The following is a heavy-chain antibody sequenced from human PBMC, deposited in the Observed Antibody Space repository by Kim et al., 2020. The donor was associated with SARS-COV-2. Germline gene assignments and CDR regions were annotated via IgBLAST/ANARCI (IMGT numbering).Heavy chain of an antibody. V-gene: IGHV1-8*01. CDR3: TRHRSGHNDNWFDP. CDR2: MNPNSGNT. D-gene: IGHD6-19*01. J-gene: IGHJ5*02. Sequence: ASVKVSCKASGYTFTSYDINWVRQATGQGLEWLGWMNPNSGNTGYADKFRGRVTMTREISTSTAYMELSSLTSEDTAVYYCTRHRSGHNDNWFDPWGQGTLVTVSS. CDR1: GYTFTSYD.